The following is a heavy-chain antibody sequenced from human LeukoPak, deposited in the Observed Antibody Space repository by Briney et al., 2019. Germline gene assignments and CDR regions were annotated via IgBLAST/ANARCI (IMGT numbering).Heavy chain of an antibody. CDR3: ATWAFYHGVDV. Sequence: GGSLILSCTASGFALQAFEMHWVRQVPGKGLEWVSLIKSDGGKTDYADSVRGRFTISRDNGENSLYLQMNSLRSEDSALYYCATWAFYHGVDVWGQGTMVTVSS. V-gene: IGHV3-43*02. J-gene: IGHJ6*02. CDR2: IKSDGGKT. CDR1: GFALQAFE. D-gene: IGHD1-26*01.